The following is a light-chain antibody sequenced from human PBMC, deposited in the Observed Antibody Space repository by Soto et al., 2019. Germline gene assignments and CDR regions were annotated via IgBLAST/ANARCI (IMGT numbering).Light chain of an antibody. CDR3: QQYYSAPFT. CDR1: QSVLYSSNNDNY. J-gene: IGKJ4*01. Sequence: DIVRAQSPDSLAVSLGERATINCKSSQSVLYSSNNDNYLAWYQQKPGQPPKLLIYWASTRESGVPDRFSGSGSGTDFTLTISSLQAEDVAVYYCQQYYSAPFTFGGGTKVEIK. CDR2: WAS. V-gene: IGKV4-1*01.